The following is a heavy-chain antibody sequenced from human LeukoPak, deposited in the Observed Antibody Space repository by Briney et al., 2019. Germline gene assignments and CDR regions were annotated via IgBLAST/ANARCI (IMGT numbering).Heavy chain of an antibody. CDR3: AKKDYAGFH. Sequence: GGSLRLSCAASGFTFSDYAMSWVRQAPGKGLEWLSTISTGDTTYSADSVKGRFTISRDISKSTLYLQMNSVGVGDTAVYYWAKKDYAGFHWGQGTLVAVSS. V-gene: IGHV3-23*01. D-gene: IGHD4-17*01. CDR1: GFTFSDYA. CDR2: ISTGDTT. J-gene: IGHJ4*02.